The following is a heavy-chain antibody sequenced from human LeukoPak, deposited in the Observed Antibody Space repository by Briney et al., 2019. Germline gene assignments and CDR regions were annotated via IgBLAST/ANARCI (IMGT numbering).Heavy chain of an antibody. CDR3: AVLLLWFGEVPDY. CDR2: INSDGSST. D-gene: IGHD3-10*01. J-gene: IGHJ4*02. V-gene: IGHV3-74*01. Sequence: GGSLRLSCAASGFTFSTYWMHWVRQAPGKGLVWVSRINSDGSSTSYADSVKGRFTISRDTANNTLYLQMNSLRAEDTAVYYCAVLLLWFGEVPDYWGQGTLVTVSS. CDR1: GFTFSTYW.